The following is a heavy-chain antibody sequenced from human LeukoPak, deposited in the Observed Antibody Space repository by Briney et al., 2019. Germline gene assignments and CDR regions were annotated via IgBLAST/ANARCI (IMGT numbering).Heavy chain of an antibody. J-gene: IGHJ4*02. CDR1: GYTFTSYG. Sequence: GASVKVSCKASGYTFTSYGISWVRQAPGQGLEWMGWISAYNGNTNYAQKFQGRVTMTRDTSISTAYMELSRLRSDDTAVYYCARPYYYDSSGYCHGYYFDYWGQGTLVTVSS. CDR2: ISAYNGNT. V-gene: IGHV1-18*01. CDR3: ARPYYYDSSGYCHGYYFDY. D-gene: IGHD3-22*01.